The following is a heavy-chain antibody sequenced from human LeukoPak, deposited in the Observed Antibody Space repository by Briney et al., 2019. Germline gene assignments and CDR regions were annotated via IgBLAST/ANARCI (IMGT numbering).Heavy chain of an antibody. J-gene: IGHJ3*02. D-gene: IGHD2-21*01. V-gene: IGHV3-7*01. CDR1: GFTFSSYW. CDR2: IKQDGSEK. CDR3: AREIVVVIATDAFDI. Sequence: PGGSLRLSCAASGFTFSSYWMSWVRQAPGKGLEWVANIKQDGSEKYYVDSVKGRFTISRDNAKNSLYLQMNSLRAEDTAVYYCAREIVVVIATDAFDIWGQGTMVTVSS.